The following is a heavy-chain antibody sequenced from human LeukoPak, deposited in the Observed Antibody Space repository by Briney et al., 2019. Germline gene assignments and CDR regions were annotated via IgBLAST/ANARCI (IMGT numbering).Heavy chain of an antibody. CDR3: ARDLYGGPFDY. CDR1: GFTFSSYW. Sequence: GGSLRLSCAASGFTFSSYWMSWVRQAPGKGLEWVANIKQDGSEKYYVDSVKGRFTISGDNAKNSLYLQMNSLRAEDTAVYYCARDLYGGPFDYWGQGTLVTVSS. J-gene: IGHJ4*02. V-gene: IGHV3-7*01. CDR2: IKQDGSEK. D-gene: IGHD4-23*01.